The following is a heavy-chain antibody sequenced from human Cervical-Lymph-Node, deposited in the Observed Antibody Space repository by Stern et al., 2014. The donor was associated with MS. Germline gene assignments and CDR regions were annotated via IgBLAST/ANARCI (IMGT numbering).Heavy chain of an antibody. V-gene: IGHV4-34*01. CDR3: ARGRRGLDY. Sequence: QVQLQQWGAGLLKPSETLSLSCAVYGGSFTNYYWNWIRQPPGKGLEWIGEINHRGSTNSTPSLKSRFAMSIDTSKNQFSLNLSSVTAADTAVYFCARGRRGLDYWGQGTLVAVFS. CDR2: INHRGST. J-gene: IGHJ4*02. CDR1: GGSFTNYY. D-gene: IGHD1-14*01.